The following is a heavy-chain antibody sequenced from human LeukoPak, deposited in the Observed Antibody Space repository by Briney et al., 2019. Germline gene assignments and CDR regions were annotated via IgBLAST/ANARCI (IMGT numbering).Heavy chain of an antibody. CDR1: GFTFSSYA. D-gene: IGHD3-3*01. V-gene: IGHV3-30-3*01. CDR2: ISYDGSNK. Sequence: GGSLRLSCAASGFTFSSYAMHWVRQAPGKGLEWVAVISYDGSNKYYADSVKGRFTISRDNSKNTLYLQMNSLRAEDTAVYYCARGSSITIFGVVPRPLGYFDYWGQGTLVTVSS. J-gene: IGHJ4*02. CDR3: ARGSSITIFGVVPRPLGYFDY.